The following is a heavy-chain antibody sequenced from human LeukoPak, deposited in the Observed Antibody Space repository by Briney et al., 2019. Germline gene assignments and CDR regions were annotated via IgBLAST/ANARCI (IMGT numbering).Heavy chain of an antibody. CDR2: IYTSGST. CDR3: ARHTGHSSSWYFDY. CDR1: GGSISSYY. J-gene: IGHJ4*02. V-gene: IGHV4-4*09. Sequence: SETLSLTCTVSGGSISSYYWSWIRQPPGKGLEWIGYIYTSGSTNYNPSLKSRVTISVDTSKNQFSLKLSSVTAADTAVYYCARHTGHSSSWYFDYWGQGTLVTVSS. D-gene: IGHD6-13*01.